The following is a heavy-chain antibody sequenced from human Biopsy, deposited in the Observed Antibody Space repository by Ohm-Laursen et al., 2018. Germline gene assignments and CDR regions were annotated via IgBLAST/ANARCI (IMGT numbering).Heavy chain of an antibody. V-gene: IGHV3-9*01. Sequence: SLRLSCAASRFNFNHYAMQWVRQVPGKGLEWVSSISWSNDNIHYADSVKGRFTISRDNAKNSLYLQMNSPRAEDTALYYCAKDVRVKVQLDGMDVWGQGTTVTVSS. CDR2: ISWSNDNI. CDR3: AKDVRVKVQLDGMDV. CDR1: RFNFNHYA. J-gene: IGHJ6*02. D-gene: IGHD1-1*01.